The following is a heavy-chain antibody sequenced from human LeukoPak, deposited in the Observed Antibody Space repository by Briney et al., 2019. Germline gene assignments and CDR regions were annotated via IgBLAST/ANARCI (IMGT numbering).Heavy chain of an antibody. J-gene: IGHJ6*02. Sequence: SETLSLTCTVSGGSIISSTFYWGWVRQPPGKGLEWIGSIYYSGSTYYSPSLKSRVTISVDTSKNQFSLKLSSVTAADTAVYYCARGNWNYEAYYYYGMDVWGQGTTVTVSS. V-gene: IGHV4-39*07. D-gene: IGHD1-7*01. CDR3: ARGNWNYEAYYYYGMDV. CDR2: IYYSGST. CDR1: GGSIISSTFY.